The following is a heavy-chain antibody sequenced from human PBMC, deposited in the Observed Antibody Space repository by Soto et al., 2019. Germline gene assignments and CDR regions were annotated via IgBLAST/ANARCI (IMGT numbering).Heavy chain of an antibody. J-gene: IGHJ4*02. CDR1: GGSISSRSYY. V-gene: IGHV4-39*01. CDR3: AKGGAYYYDSSGYDRGIDY. D-gene: IGHD3-22*01. CDR2: IYYSGTT. Sequence: PSETLSLTCTVSGGSISSRSYYWGWIRQPPGKGLEWIGSIYYSGTTYYNPSLKSRVTISVDTSKNQLSLKISSVTAADTAVYYCAKGGAYYYDSSGYDRGIDYWGQGTLVTVS.